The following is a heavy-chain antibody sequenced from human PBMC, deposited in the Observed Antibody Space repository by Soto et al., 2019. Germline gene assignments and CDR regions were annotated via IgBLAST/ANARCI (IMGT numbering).Heavy chain of an antibody. J-gene: IGHJ3*02. D-gene: IGHD5-18*01. V-gene: IGHV3-7*01. Sequence: GGSLRLSWAGSGFTFSRYWMNWVRQAPGKGLEWVANIKQDGTEKNYVDSVKGRFTISRDNARNSLYLQMDSLRAEDTAVYFCARGDTPMITGMDSFDIWGQGTMVTVSS. CDR3: ARGDTPMITGMDSFDI. CDR1: GFTFSRYW. CDR2: IKQDGTEK.